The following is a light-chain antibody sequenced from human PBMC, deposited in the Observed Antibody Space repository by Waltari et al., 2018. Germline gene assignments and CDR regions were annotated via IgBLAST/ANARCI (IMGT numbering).Light chain of an antibody. CDR3: QHYDTSAPLT. J-gene: IGKJ4*01. V-gene: IGKV3-20*01. CDR1: QRVSRNY. Sequence: EIVLTKSPATLSWSPAERVTFSCRAGQRVSRNYFAWYQQRPGQAPRLLIYGASRRATGIPARFSGSGSGTDFTLTISRLELEDFGVYYCQHYDTSAPLTFGGGSKVEIK. CDR2: GAS.